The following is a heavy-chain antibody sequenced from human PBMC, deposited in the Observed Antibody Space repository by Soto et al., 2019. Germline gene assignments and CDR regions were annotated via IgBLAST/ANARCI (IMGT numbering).Heavy chain of an antibody. V-gene: IGHV3-23*01. CDR3: AKDLSLLVGATFDY. CDR2: ISGSGGST. J-gene: IGHJ4*02. CDR1: GFTFSIYA. Sequence: GGSLRLSCAASGFTFSIYAMSWVRQAPGKGLEWVSAISGSGGSTYYADSVKGRFTISRDNSKNTLYLQMNSLRAEDTAVYYCAKDLSLLVGATFDYWGQGTLVTVSS. D-gene: IGHD1-26*01.